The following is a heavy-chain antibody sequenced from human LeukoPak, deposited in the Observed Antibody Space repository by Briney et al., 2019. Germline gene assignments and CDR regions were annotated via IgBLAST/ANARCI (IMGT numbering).Heavy chain of an antibody. D-gene: IGHD4-11*01. J-gene: IGHJ6*02. CDR3: ARERDYSNAYVMDV. V-gene: IGHV4-4*07. Sequence: TLETLCLTCTVSGGSISSYYWSWIRQPAGKGLEWIGRFYTSGSTDYNPSLKSRVTMSVDTSTNQFSLRLSSVTAADTAVYYCARERDYSNAYVMDVWGQGTTVTVSS. CDR1: GGSISSYY. CDR2: FYTSGST.